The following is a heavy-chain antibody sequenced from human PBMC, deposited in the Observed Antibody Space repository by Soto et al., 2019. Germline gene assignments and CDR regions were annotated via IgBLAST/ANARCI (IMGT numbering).Heavy chain of an antibody. V-gene: IGHV3-11*01. CDR1: GCSFSDYY. D-gene: IGHD2-2*02. J-gene: IGHJ4*02. CDR3: ARAPLYPDY. Sequence: PGGSLRLSCSACGCSFSDYYMSWIRKAPGKGPEWLSYISKKTGDTIHYADSVKGRFTISVDTSKNQFSLKLTSVTAADTAVYYCARAPLYPDYWGQGTLVTVSS. CDR2: ISKKTGDTI.